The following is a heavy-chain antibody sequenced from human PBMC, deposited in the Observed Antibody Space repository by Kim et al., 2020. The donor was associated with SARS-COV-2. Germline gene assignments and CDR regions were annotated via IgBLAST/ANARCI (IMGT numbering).Heavy chain of an antibody. D-gene: IGHD2-2*01. J-gene: IGHJ3*02. CDR3: ARYCSSTSCWRDDAFDI. CDR1: GFTFSSYE. Sequence: GGSLRLSCAASGFTFSSYEMNWVRQAPGKGLEWVSYISSSGSTIYYADSVKGRFTISRDNAKNSLYLQMNSLRAEDTAVYYCARYCSSTSCWRDDAFDIWGQGTMVTVSS. V-gene: IGHV3-48*03. CDR2: ISSSGSTI.